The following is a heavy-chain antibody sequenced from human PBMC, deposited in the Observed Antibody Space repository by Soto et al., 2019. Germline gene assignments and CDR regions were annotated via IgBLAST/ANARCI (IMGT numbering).Heavy chain of an antibody. CDR1: GGTFSSYA. CDR3: ARDHGRIITVGGVITMGGMDV. J-gene: IGHJ6*02. Sequence: QAQLVQSGAEVKKPGSSVKVSCKASGGTFSSYAISWVRQAPGQGLEWMGGIIPIFGTANYAQKFQGRVTITADKATSTAYMELSSLRSEDTAVYYCARDHGRIITVGGVITMGGMDVWGQGTTVTVSS. D-gene: IGHD3-16*02. CDR2: IIPIFGTA. V-gene: IGHV1-69*06.